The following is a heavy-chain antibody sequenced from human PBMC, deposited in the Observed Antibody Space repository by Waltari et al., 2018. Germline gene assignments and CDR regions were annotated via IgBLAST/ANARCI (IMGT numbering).Heavy chain of an antibody. Sequence: EVQLLESGGGWVQPGGSLRLSCAASGFNFGHYAMRGVRQAPGKGWGGVSLFGGSSGYTHYADSVRGRFTISRDNSKNMLYLQMSSLRVEDTAIYYCAKGGVNWNVRDGFDSWGQGTPVTVSS. CDR1: GFNFGHYA. CDR3: AKGGVNWNVRDGFDS. CDR2: FGGSSGYT. D-gene: IGHD1-1*01. V-gene: IGHV3-23*01. J-gene: IGHJ4*02.